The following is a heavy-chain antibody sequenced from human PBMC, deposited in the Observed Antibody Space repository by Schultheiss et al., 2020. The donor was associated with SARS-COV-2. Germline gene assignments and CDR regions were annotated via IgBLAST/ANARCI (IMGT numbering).Heavy chain of an antibody. J-gene: IGHJ6*03. CDR2: ISYDGSNK. CDR1: GFTFSSYG. CDR3: ARDSKYSSSSEYYYYYYMDV. D-gene: IGHD6-6*01. V-gene: IGHV3-30*03. Sequence: GESLKISCAASGFTFSSYGMHWVRQAPGKGLEWVAVISYDGSNKYYADSVKGRFTISRDNAKNSLYLQMNSLRAEDTAVYYCARDSKYSSSSEYYYYYYMDVWGKGTTVTVSS.